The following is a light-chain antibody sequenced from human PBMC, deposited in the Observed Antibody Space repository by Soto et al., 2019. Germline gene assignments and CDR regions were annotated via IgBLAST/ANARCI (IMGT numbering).Light chain of an antibody. Sequence: EIVLTQSPATLSLSPGERATLSCRGSQSVRSHLVWYQQKPGQAPRLLIYEASNRATGIPARLSGSGSGTDFTLTIRSLEPEDFAVYYCQQRSDWPITFGQGTRLEIK. CDR1: QSVRSH. CDR3: QQRSDWPIT. CDR2: EAS. V-gene: IGKV3-11*01. J-gene: IGKJ5*01.